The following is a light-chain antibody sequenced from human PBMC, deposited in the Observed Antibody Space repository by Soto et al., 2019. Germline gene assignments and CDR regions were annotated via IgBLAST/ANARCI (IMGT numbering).Light chain of an antibody. Sequence: EIVLTQSPGTLSFSPGERATLSCRASQSVSSSHLAWYQQKPGQAPRLLIYDASNRAAGIPDRFSGSGSGTDFTLTISRLEPEDFAVYYSQQYGSSPPVYTFGQGTKLEIK. J-gene: IGKJ2*01. CDR3: QQYGSSPPVYT. CDR2: DAS. CDR1: QSVSSSH. V-gene: IGKV3-20*01.